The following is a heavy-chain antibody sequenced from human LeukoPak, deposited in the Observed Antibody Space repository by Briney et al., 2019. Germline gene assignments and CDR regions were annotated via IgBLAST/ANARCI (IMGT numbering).Heavy chain of an antibody. CDR3: TRRLDE. D-gene: IGHD3-16*01. Sequence: GGSLRLSCATSGFSFNNDWMDWVREAPGKGLEWVANINQDGSEKNCLDSVKGRFTISRDNAQNSLYLQMNGLRVEDTAVYYCTRRLDEWGQGTLVTVSS. J-gene: IGHJ4*02. V-gene: IGHV3-7*01. CDR1: GFSFNNDW. CDR2: INQDGSEK.